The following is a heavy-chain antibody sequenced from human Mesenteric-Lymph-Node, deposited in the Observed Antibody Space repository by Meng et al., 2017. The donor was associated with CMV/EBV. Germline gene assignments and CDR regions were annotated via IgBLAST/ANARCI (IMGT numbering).Heavy chain of an antibody. CDR1: GFTFSDYR. Sequence: GESLKISCAVSGFTFSDYRINWVRQAPGKGLEWVSSISSSSSLIHYADSVKGRFTISRDNAKNSLYLQMNSLRAEDTAVYYCASFLQYDGYYYYGMDVWGQGTTVTVSS. CDR2: ISSSSSLI. J-gene: IGHJ6*02. CDR3: ASFLQYDGYYYYGMDV. V-gene: IGHV3-21*01. D-gene: IGHD4-11*01.